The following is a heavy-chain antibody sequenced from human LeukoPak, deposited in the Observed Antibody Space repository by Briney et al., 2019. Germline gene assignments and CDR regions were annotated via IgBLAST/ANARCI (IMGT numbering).Heavy chain of an antibody. D-gene: IGHD6-19*01. J-gene: IGHJ4*02. CDR2: ISYDGSNK. CDR3: AKAYSSGWPDFFDY. Sequence: GGSLRLSCAASGFTYSSYGMHWVRQAPGKGLEWVAVISYDGSNKYYADSVKGRFTISRDNSKNTLYLQMNSLRAEDTAVYYCAKAYSSGWPDFFDYWGQGTLVTVSS. CDR1: GFTYSSYG. V-gene: IGHV3-30*18.